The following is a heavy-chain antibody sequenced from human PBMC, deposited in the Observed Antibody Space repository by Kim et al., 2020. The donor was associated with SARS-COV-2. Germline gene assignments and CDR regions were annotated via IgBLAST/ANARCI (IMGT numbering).Heavy chain of an antibody. V-gene: IGHV1-18*01. CDR1: GYTFTSYG. CDR3: ARDNRYDYVWGNDAFDY. Sequence: ASVKVYCKASGYTFTSYGISWVRQAPGQGLEWMGWISAYNGNTNYAQKLQGRVTMTTDTSTSTAYMELRSLRSDDTAVYYCARDNRYDYVWGNDAFDYWGQGTLVTVSS. J-gene: IGHJ4*02. D-gene: IGHD3-16*01. CDR2: ISAYNGNT.